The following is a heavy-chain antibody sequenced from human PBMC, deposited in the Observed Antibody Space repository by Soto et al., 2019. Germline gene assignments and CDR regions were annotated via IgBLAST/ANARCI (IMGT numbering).Heavy chain of an antibody. CDR1: GFSFSDYY. J-gene: IGHJ4*02. D-gene: IGHD1-1*01. V-gene: IGHV3-11*05. CDR3: ARGWKADAY. Sequence: QVQLVESGGGLVKPGGSLRLSCAASGFSFSDYYMSWIRQGPGKGLEWISSINTGSTYTNYADSVKGRFNISRDNAKNSLYLQRNSLRAEDTAVYYCARGWKADAYWGQGTMVTVSS. CDR2: INTGSTYT.